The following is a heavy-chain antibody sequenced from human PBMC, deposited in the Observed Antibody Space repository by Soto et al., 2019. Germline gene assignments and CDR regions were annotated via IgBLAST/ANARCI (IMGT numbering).Heavy chain of an antibody. CDR2: IYYSGRT. V-gene: IGHV4-59*01. CDR3: ARVGGDDFGDSGGFDY. D-gene: IGHD4-17*01. J-gene: IGHJ4*02. CDR1: GGSIRDYF. Sequence: SETLSLTCTVSGGSIRDYFWTWIRQPPGKGLEWIGYIYYSGRTNYSPSLKSRVSISVDTSKNHFSLQLRSVTAADTAVYYCARVGGDDFGDSGGFDYWGQGTLVTVSS.